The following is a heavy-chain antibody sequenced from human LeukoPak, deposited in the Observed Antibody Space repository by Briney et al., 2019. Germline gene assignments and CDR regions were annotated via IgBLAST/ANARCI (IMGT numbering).Heavy chain of an antibody. CDR1: GLTFSSYW. Sequence: GGSLRLSCAASGLTFSSYWMSWVRQAPGKGLEWVANIKQDGSEKYYVDSVKGRFTISRDNAKNSLYLQMNSLRAEDTAVYYCARVGSMVRGYYGMDVWGKGTTVTVSS. CDR2: IKQDGSEK. J-gene: IGHJ6*04. D-gene: IGHD3-10*01. CDR3: ARVGSMVRGYYGMDV. V-gene: IGHV3-7*03.